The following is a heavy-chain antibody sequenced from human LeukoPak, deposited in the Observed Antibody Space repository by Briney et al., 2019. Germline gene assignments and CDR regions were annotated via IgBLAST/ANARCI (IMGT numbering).Heavy chain of an antibody. CDR3: ARVPGPNWFDP. CDR2: INHSGST. CDR1: GGSFSGYY. J-gene: IGHJ5*02. V-gene: IGHV4-34*01. Sequence: SETLSLTCAVYGGSFSGYYWSWIRQPPGKGLEWIGEINHSGSTNYNPSLESRVTISVDTSKNQISLNLRSVTTADTAVYYCARVPGPNWFDPWGQGTLVTVSS.